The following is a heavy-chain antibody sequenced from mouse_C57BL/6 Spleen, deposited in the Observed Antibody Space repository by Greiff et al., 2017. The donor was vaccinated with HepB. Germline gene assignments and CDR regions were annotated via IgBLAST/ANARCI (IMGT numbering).Heavy chain of an antibody. CDR2: IYPRSGNT. CDR3: ARWDSNWERLYYFDY. CDR1: GYTFTSYG. Sequence: QVQLQQSGAELARPGASVKLSCKASGYTFTSYGISWVKQRTGQGLEWIGEIYPRSGNTYYNEKFKGKATLTADKSSSTAYMELRSLTSEDSAVYFCARWDSNWERLYYFDYWGQGTTLTVSS. D-gene: IGHD4-1*01. J-gene: IGHJ2*01. V-gene: IGHV1-81*01.